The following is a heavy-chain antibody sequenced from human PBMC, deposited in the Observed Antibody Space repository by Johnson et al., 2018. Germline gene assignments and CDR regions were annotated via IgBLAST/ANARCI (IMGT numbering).Heavy chain of an antibody. CDR1: GFTFSDYA. J-gene: IGHJ1*01. V-gene: IGHV3-23*04. CDR3: AKALGGYCSSNRWYLYFQK. CDR2: ISGSGGST. D-gene: IGHD2-2*01. Sequence: VQLVESGGGLVQPGGSLRLSCAASGFTFSDYAVSWVRQAPGKALEWVSGISGSGGSTYYADSVKGRFTISRDNSKNTLYLQMNSRRADDPAVYYCAKALGGYCSSNRWYLYFQKWGQGTLVTVSS.